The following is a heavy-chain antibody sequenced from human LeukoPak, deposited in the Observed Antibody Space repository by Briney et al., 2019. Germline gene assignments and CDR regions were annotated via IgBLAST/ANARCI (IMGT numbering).Heavy chain of an antibody. Sequence: PSEALSLTCTVSGGSIMVAAYSWSWIRQPPGKGLEWIGYIYYSGRSYYNPSLKSRVTISLDRSKNQFSLRLSSVTAADTAVYFCARGYGDNSGAFDIWGQGILVTVSS. J-gene: IGHJ3*02. CDR1: GGSIMVAAYS. CDR3: ARGYGDNSGAFDI. D-gene: IGHD4-23*01. CDR2: IYYSGRS. V-gene: IGHV4-30-2*01.